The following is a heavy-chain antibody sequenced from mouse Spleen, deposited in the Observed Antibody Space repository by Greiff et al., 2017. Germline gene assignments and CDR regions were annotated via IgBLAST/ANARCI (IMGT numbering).Heavy chain of an antibody. Sequence: EVMLVESGGGLVQPGGSLKLSCATSGFSFSDYYMYWVRQTPVKRLEWVASISNGGGSTYYPDTVKGRFTISRDNAKNTLKLKMRRRKSEEKAMNYSARVPLPDMDYWGQGTSVTVSS. V-gene: IGHV5-12*02. CDR1: GFSFSDYY. CDR3: ARVPLPDMDY. D-gene: IGHD5-5*01. CDR2: ISNGGGST. J-gene: IGHJ4*01.